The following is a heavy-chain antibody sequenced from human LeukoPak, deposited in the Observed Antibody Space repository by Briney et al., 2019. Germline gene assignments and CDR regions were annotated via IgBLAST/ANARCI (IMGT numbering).Heavy chain of an antibody. J-gene: IGHJ4*02. CDR1: GFTFSTYS. CDR2: ISNDGTNT. D-gene: IGHD6-6*01. V-gene: IGHV3-23*01. Sequence: GGSLRLSCAASGFTFSTYSINWVRQAPGKGLEWVSGISNDGTNTYYTDSVKGRFTISRDNSRNTLYLQMTSLKTEDTAVYYCTTDLGRSRIAPRFYYWGQGTLVTVSS. CDR3: TTDLGRSRIAPRFYY.